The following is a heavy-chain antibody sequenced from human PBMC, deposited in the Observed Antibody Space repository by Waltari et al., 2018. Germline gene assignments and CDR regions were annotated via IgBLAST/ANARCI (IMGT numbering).Heavy chain of an antibody. D-gene: IGHD6-13*01. Sequence: QVQLVQSGAEVKKPGASVKVSCKASGYTFTSYAMHWVRQAPGQRLEWMGWINAGNGNTKYSQEFQGRVTITRDTSASTAYMELSSLRSEDMAVYYCARGGGQLTPPNWFDPWGQGTLVTVSS. CDR3: ARGGGQLTPPNWFDP. CDR1: GYTFTSYA. CDR2: INAGNGNT. V-gene: IGHV1-3*03. J-gene: IGHJ5*02.